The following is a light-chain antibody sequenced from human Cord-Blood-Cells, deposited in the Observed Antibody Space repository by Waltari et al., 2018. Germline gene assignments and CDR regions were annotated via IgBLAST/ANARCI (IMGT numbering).Light chain of an antibody. V-gene: IGLV2-23*03. CDR1: SSDVGSYTL. CDR3: CSYAGSSTFGV. Sequence: QSALTQPASVSGSPGQSITISCTGTSSDVGSYTLVPWYQQHPGKAPKLMIYEGSKRPSGVSNRFSGSKSGNTASLTISGLQAEDEADYYCCSYAGSSTFGVFGGGTKLTVL. CDR2: EGS. J-gene: IGLJ3*02.